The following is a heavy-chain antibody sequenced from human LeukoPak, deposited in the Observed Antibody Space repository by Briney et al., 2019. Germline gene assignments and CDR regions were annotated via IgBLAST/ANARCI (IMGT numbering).Heavy chain of an antibody. Sequence: GGSLRLSCAASGFTFSDYAMSWVRQAPGRGLEWLSSISGSGGNTYYADSVKGRFTISRDNSKNTLYLQMNSLRAEDTAIYCCANPPTVTSLHYWGQGTLVTVSS. D-gene: IGHD4-11*01. CDR1: GFTFSDYA. J-gene: IGHJ4*02. V-gene: IGHV3-23*01. CDR3: ANPPTVTSLHY. CDR2: ISGSGGNT.